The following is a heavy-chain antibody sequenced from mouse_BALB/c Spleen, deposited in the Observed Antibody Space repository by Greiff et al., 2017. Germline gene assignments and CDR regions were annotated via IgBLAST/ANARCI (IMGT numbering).Heavy chain of an antibody. V-gene: IGHV2-9*02. CDR1: GFSLTSYG. CDR3: ARATVVARWYFDV. J-gene: IGHJ1*01. CDR2: ICAGGST. Sequence: VKLMESGPGLVAPSQSLSITCTASGFSLTSYGVHWVRQPPGKGLEWLGVICAGGSTNYNSALMSRLSISKDNSKSQVFLKMNSLQTDDTAMYYCARATVVARWYFDVWGAGTTVTVSS. D-gene: IGHD1-1*01.